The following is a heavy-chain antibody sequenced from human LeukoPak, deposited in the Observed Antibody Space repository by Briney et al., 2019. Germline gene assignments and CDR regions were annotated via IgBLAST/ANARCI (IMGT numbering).Heavy chain of an antibody. D-gene: IGHD2-15*01. V-gene: IGHV3-7*01. CDR3: AKDYSFSNFN. CDR1: GFMFPNHW. Sequence: GGSLRLSCAASGFMFPNHWMTWVRQAPGKGLEWVANINERGSETYYEDYVKGRFTISRDNTKKSLFLQLNSLSVEDTAMYYCAKDYSFSNFNWGQGTLVTVSS. CDR2: INERGSET. J-gene: IGHJ4*02.